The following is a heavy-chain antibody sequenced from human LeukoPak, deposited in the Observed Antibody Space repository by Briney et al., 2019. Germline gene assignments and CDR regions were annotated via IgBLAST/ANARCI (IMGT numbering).Heavy chain of an antibody. CDR3: ARLVVPPGNRGWYYEH. J-gene: IGHJ4*02. D-gene: IGHD2-2*01. V-gene: IGHV3-7*03. Sequence: GGSLRLSCAASEFIFSNYWMSWVRQGPGEGPEWVANINQGGGEKYYVDSVKGRFTISRDNAKNSLDLQMNSLRVEDTAIYYCARLVVPPGNRGWYYEHWGQGTLVTVSS. CDR2: INQGGGEK. CDR1: EFIFSNYW.